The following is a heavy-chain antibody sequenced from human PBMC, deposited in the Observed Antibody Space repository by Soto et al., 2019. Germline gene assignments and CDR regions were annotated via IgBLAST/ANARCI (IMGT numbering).Heavy chain of an antibody. CDR3: ERKDSSSAFDY. Sequence: PGESLKISCKGSGYSFTTYWIGWVRQMPGKGLEWMGIIYPGDSDTRYSPSFQGQVTISADKYISTAYLQWSSLKASDTAMYYCERKDSSSAFDYWGQGNLVTVSS. D-gene: IGHD3-22*01. V-gene: IGHV5-51*01. CDR2: IYPGDSDT. CDR1: GYSFTTYW. J-gene: IGHJ4*02.